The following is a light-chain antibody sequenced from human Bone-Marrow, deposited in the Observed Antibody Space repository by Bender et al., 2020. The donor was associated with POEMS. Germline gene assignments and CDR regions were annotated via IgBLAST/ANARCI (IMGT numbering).Light chain of an antibody. CDR2: EVT. Sequence: QSALTQPASVSGSPGQSITISCTGTSGDVGRYDYVSWYQHHPGKAPKLMIYEVTKRPSGVSPRFSGSKSGNTTSLTISGLQADDEADYYCSSYAGSSSWVLGGGTKVTVL. V-gene: IGLV2-23*02. CDR1: SGDVGRYDY. CDR3: SSYAGSSSWV. J-gene: IGLJ3*02.